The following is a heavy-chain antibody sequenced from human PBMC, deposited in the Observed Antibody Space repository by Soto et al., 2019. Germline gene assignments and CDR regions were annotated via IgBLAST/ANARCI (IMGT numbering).Heavy chain of an antibody. J-gene: IGHJ4*02. D-gene: IGHD6-13*01. CDR2: ISYDGSNK. CDR1: GFTSSSYA. Sequence: GGSLRLSCAASGFTSSSYAMPWVRQAPGKGLEWVAVISYDGSNKYYADSVKGRFTISRDNSKNTLYLQMNSLRAEDTAVYYCARDGYKLIAAAGAHFDYWGQGTLVTVSS. V-gene: IGHV3-30-3*01. CDR3: ARDGYKLIAAAGAHFDY.